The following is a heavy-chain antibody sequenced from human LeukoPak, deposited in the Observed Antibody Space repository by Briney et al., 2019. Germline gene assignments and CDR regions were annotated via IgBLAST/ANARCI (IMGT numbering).Heavy chain of an antibody. D-gene: IGHD5-18*01. CDR3: ARDMLDTAMDDY. Sequence: GGSLRLSCAASGFTFSSYAMHWVRQAPGKGLEWVAVISYDGSNKYYADSVKGRFTISRDNSKNTLYLQMNSLRAEDTAVYYCARDMLDTAMDDYWAREPWSPSPQ. CDR2: ISYDGSNK. CDR1: GFTFSSYA. V-gene: IGHV3-30-3*01. J-gene: IGHJ4*02.